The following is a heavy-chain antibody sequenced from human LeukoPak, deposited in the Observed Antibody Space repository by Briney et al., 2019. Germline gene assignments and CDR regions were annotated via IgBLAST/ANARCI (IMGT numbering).Heavy chain of an antibody. CDR2: IYHSGST. V-gene: IGHV4-31*03. J-gene: IGHJ5*02. CDR1: GGSISSGGYY. Sequence: PSETLSLTCTVSGGSISSGGYYWSWIRQHPGKGLEWIGYIYHSGSTYYNPSLKSRVTISVDTSKNQFSLKLSSVTAADTAVYYCARDGRGNSPFDPWGQGTLVTVSS. CDR3: ARDGRGNSPFDP. D-gene: IGHD4-23*01.